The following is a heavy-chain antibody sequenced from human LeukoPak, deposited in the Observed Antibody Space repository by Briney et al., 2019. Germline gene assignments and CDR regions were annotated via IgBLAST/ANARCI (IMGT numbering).Heavy chain of an antibody. D-gene: IGHD3-10*01. CDR1: GFTFSSYA. Sequence: GGSLRLSCAASGFTFSSYAMSWVRQAPGKGLEWVSAISGSGGSTYYADSVKGRFTISRENAKSSLYLQMDSLRAGDTAVYYCARFGGTDGFFDIWGQGTMVTVSS. V-gene: IGHV3-23*01. CDR2: ISGSGGST. J-gene: IGHJ3*02. CDR3: ARFGGTDGFFDI.